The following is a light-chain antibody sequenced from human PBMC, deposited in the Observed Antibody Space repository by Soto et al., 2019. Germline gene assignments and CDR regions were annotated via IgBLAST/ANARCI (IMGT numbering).Light chain of an antibody. CDR1: SSDVGGYNS. J-gene: IGLJ2*01. CDR2: DVT. Sequence: QSVLTQPASVSGSPGQSITISCTGTSSDVGGYNSVSWYQQHPGKAPKLMVYDVTNRPSGVSNRFSGSKSGNTASLTISGLQAEDEADYYCSSYTSSTTVVFGGVTKLTVL. V-gene: IGLV2-14*03. CDR3: SSYTSSTTVV.